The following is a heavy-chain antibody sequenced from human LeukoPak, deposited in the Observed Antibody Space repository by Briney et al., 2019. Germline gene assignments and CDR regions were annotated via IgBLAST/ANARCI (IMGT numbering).Heavy chain of an antibody. CDR1: GFTFSNYW. CDR2: ISSSSSYI. Sequence: MSGGSLRLSCAASGFTFSNYWMHWVRQTPGKGLEWVSSISSSSSYIYYADSVKGRFTISRDNAKNSLYLQMNSLRAEDTAVYYCARAETGKPYYFDYWGQGTLVTVSS. D-gene: IGHD1-14*01. V-gene: IGHV3-21*01. J-gene: IGHJ4*02. CDR3: ARAETGKPYYFDY.